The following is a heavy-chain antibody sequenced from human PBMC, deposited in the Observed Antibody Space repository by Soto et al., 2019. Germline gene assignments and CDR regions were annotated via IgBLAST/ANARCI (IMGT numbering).Heavy chain of an antibody. CDR3: ARGYDILTGYYIIDY. V-gene: IGHV4-34*01. J-gene: IGHJ4*02. Sequence: ETLSLTCAGYGGSFIGYYWSWIRQPPGMVLEWIGEINHSGSTNYNPSLKSRVTISVDTSKNQFSLKLSSVPAADTAVYYCARGYDILTGYYIIDYWGQGTLVTVSS. D-gene: IGHD3-9*01. CDR1: GGSFIGYY. CDR2: INHSGST.